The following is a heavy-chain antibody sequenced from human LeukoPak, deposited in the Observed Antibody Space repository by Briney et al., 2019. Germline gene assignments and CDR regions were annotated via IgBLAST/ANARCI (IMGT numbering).Heavy chain of an antibody. CDR1: GGTFSSYA. CDR3: ARSLVKFVDQMTFDY. CDR2: IIPIFGTA. J-gene: IGHJ4*02. Sequence: PGRSLRLSCAASGGTFSSYAISWVRQAPGQGLEWMGGIIPIFGTANYAQKFQGRVTITADESTSTAYMELSSLRSEDTAVYYCARSLVKFVDQMTFDYWGQGTLVTVSS. D-gene: IGHD3-10*01. V-gene: IGHV1-69*01.